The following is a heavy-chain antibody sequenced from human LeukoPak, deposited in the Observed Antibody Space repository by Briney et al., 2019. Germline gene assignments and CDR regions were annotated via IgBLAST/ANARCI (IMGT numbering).Heavy chain of an antibody. CDR1: GGSISTNANY. J-gene: IGHJ5*02. CDR2: VYYTGGT. D-gene: IGHD5-12*01. CDR3: ARSLRIVDTVCFDP. V-gene: IGHV4-39*01. Sequence: SETLSPTCTVSGGSISTNANYCGRIRQPPGKGLEWIASVYYTGGTYYNPSLKRRFTISADTSRNQFSLYLISVTAADTAVYYCARSLRIVDTVCFDPWGQGTLVTVSS.